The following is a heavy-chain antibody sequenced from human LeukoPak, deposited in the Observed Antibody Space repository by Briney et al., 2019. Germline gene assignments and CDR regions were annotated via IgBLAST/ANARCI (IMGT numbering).Heavy chain of an antibody. CDR3: TRDGGSYSRDWFDP. Sequence: GGSLRLSCAASGFTFSSYAMSWVRQAPGKGLEWVGFIRSKAYGGTTEYAASVKGRFTISRDDSKSIAYLQMNSLKTEDTAVYYCTRDGGSYSRDWFDPWGQGTLVTVSS. D-gene: IGHD1-26*01. J-gene: IGHJ5*02. V-gene: IGHV3-49*04. CDR2: IRSKAYGGTT. CDR1: GFTFSSYA.